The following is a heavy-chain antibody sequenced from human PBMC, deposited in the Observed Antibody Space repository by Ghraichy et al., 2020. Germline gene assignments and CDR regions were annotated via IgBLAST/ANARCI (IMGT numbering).Heavy chain of an antibody. CDR2: ISGSGGST. D-gene: IGHD1-26*01. Sequence: GGSLRLSCAASGFTFSSYAMSWVRQAPGKGLEWVSAISGSGGSTYYADSVKGRFTISRDNSKNTLHLQMNSLRAEDTAVYYCAKSCGSYYDAFDIWGQGTMVTVSS. CDR1: GFTFSSYA. V-gene: IGHV3-23*01. CDR3: AKSCGSYYDAFDI. J-gene: IGHJ3*02.